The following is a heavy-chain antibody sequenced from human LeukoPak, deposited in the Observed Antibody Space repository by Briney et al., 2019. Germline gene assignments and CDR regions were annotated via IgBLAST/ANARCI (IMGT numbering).Heavy chain of an antibody. CDR1: GFTFSSYG. J-gene: IGHJ4*02. D-gene: IGHD1-7*01. V-gene: IGHV3-30*18. CDR3: AKDRTSWNYGLDY. Sequence: GGSLRLSCAASGFTFSSYGMHWVRQAPGKGLEWVAVISYDGSNKYYADSVKGRFTISRDNSKDTLYLQMNSLRAEDTAVYYCAKDRTSWNYGLDYWGQGTLATVSS. CDR2: ISYDGSNK.